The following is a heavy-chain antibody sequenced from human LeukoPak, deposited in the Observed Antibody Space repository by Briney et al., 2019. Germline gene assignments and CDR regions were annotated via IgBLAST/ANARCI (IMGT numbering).Heavy chain of an antibody. CDR2: ISYDGSNK. Sequence: GGSLRFSCAASGFTFSSYGMHWVRQAPGKGLEWVAVISYDGSNKYYADSVKGRFTISRDNSKNTLYLQMNSLRAEDTAVYYCANALLYYYGSGSYLRVDAFDIWGQGTMVTVSS. CDR3: ANALLYYYGSGSYLRVDAFDI. CDR1: GFTFSSYG. D-gene: IGHD3-10*01. V-gene: IGHV3-30*18. J-gene: IGHJ3*02.